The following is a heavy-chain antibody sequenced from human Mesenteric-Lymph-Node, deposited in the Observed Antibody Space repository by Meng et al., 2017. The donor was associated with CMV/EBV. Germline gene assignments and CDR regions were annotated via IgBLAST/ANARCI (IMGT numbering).Heavy chain of an antibody. CDR2: ITSSSETI. V-gene: IGHV3-48*04. CDR1: GFTFSSYS. D-gene: IGHD4-23*01. Sequence: GESLKISCAASGFTFSSYSMSWVRQAPGKGLEWVSSITSSSETIYYADSVKGRFTILRDNAKNSLHLQINSLRVDDTAVYYCARGGFVMVVTLGRWYFDLWGRGTLVTVSS. J-gene: IGHJ2*01. CDR3: ARGGFVMVVTLGRWYFDL.